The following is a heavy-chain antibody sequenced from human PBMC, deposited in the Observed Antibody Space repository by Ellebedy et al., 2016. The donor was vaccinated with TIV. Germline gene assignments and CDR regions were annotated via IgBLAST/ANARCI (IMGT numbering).Heavy chain of an antibody. Sequence: PGGSLRLSCAAAGFTFSTYAIHWVRQAPGKGLEWVAVISYDGSNKWYADSLKGRFTMSRDISKNTLYLQMNSLRAADTATYYCVRGGKGDYVTGYYYGMDVWGQGTTVTVSS. V-gene: IGHV3-30*01. CDR2: ISYDGSNK. CDR1: GFTFSTYA. J-gene: IGHJ6*02. D-gene: IGHD4-17*01. CDR3: VRGGKGDYVTGYYYGMDV.